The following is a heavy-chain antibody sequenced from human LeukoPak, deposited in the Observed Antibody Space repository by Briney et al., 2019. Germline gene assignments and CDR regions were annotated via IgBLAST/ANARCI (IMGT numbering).Heavy chain of an antibody. D-gene: IGHD3-22*01. Sequence: ASVKVSCKASGYTFTMYDINWVRQATGQGLEWMGWMNPNSSNTDYAQKFQGRVTITGNPSISTAYMELSSLKSEDTAVYYCARGWGLYYYDSSGYGDAFDIWGQGTMVTVSS. V-gene: IGHV1-8*03. J-gene: IGHJ3*02. CDR2: MNPNSSNT. CDR1: GYTFTMYD. CDR3: ARGWGLYYYDSSGYGDAFDI.